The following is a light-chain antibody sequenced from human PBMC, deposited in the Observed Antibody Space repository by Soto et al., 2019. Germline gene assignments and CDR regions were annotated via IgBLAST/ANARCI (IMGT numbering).Light chain of an antibody. J-gene: IGKJ5*01. CDR1: QSISSW. CDR3: QQRSNWPPIT. Sequence: TQSPSTLSSSLVDIVTMPFLASQSISSWLAWYQQKPGKAPKLLIYDVSNRATGIPARFSGGGSGTDFTLTISSLEPEDFAVYYCQQRSNWPPITFGQGTRLVIK. V-gene: IGKV3-11*01. CDR2: DVS.